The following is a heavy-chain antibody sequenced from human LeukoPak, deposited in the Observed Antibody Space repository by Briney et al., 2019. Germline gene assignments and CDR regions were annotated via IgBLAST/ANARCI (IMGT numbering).Heavy chain of an antibody. CDR3: ARDRGGYYDSMVDAFDI. V-gene: IGHV3-21*01. Sequence: GGSLRLSCAASGFTFSSYSMNWVRQAPGKGLEWVSSISSSSSYIYYADSVKGRFTISRDNAKNSLYLQMNSLRAEDTAVYYCARDRGGYYDSMVDAFDIWGQGTMVTVSS. CDR1: GFTFSSYS. J-gene: IGHJ3*02. CDR2: ISSSSSYI. D-gene: IGHD3-22*01.